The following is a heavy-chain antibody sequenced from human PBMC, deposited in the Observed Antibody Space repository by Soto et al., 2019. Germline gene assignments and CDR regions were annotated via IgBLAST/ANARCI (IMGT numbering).Heavy chain of an antibody. V-gene: IGHV5-51*01. CDR3: ARVDPPGWYGYYYYYGMDV. Sequence: PGESLKISCKGSGYSFTSYWIGWVSQMPGKGLVWMRIIYPGDSDTRYSPSFQGQVTISADKYISTAYLQWSSLKASDTAMYYCARVDPPGWYGYYYYYGMDVWGQGTTVTVSS. D-gene: IGHD6-19*01. CDR2: IYPGDSDT. CDR1: GYSFTSYW. J-gene: IGHJ6*02.